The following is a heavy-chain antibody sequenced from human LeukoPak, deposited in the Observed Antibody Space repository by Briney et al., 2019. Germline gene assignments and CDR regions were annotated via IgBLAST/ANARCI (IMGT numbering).Heavy chain of an antibody. CDR2: IYYSGST. CDR3: ARDSIVGATRFFDY. Sequence: SETLSLTCTVSGGSISSSSYYWGWIRQPPGKGLEWIGSIYYSGSTYYNPSLKSRVTISVDRSKNQFSLKLSSVTAADAAVYYCARDSIVGATRFFDYWGQGTLVTVSS. D-gene: IGHD1-26*01. J-gene: IGHJ4*02. CDR1: GGSISSSSYY. V-gene: IGHV4-39*07.